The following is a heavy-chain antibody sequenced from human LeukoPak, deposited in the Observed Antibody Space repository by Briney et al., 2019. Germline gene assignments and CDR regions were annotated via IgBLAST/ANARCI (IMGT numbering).Heavy chain of an antibody. V-gene: IGHV4-59*01. D-gene: IGHD6-19*01. CDR3: ARGVSGWLRGAAFGI. CDR1: GGSISSYY. J-gene: IGHJ3*02. CDR2: IYYSGST. Sequence: PSETLSLTCTVSGGSISSYYWSWIRQPPGKGLEWIGYIYYSGSTNYNPSLKSRVTISVDTSKNQFSLKLSSVTAADTAVYYCARGVSGWLRGAAFGIWGQGKMVTVSS.